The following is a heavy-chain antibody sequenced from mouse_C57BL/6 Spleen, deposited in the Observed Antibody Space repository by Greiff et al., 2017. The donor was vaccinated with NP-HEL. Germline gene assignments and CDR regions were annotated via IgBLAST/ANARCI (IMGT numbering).Heavy chain of an antibody. CDR1: GYSFTDYN. J-gene: IGHJ4*01. D-gene: IGHD1-1*01. V-gene: IGHV1-39*01. Sequence: EVQLQQSGPELVKPGASVKISCKASGYSFTDYNMNWVKQSNGKSLEWIGVINPNYGTTSYNQKFKGKATLTVDQSSSTAYMQLNSLTSEDSAVYYGARSRYYYGSSYDYAMDYWGQGTSVTVAS. CDR2: INPNYGTT. CDR3: ARSRYYYGSSYDYAMDY.